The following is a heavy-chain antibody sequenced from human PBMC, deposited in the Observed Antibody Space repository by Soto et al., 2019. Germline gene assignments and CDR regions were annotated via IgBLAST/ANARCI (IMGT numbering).Heavy chain of an antibody. D-gene: IGHD3-22*01. CDR2: IIPIFGTA. J-gene: IGHJ4*02. Sequence: SVKVSCKASGGTFSSYAISWVRQAPGQGLEWMGGIIPIFGTADYAQKFQGRVTITADESTSTAYMELSSLRSEDTAVYYCARVGYYDSSGYSSFDYWGQGTLVTSPQ. CDR3: ARVGYYDSSGYSSFDY. V-gene: IGHV1-69*13. CDR1: GGTFSSYA.